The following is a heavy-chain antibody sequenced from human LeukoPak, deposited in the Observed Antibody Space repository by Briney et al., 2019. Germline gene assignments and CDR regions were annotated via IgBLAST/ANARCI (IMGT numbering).Heavy chain of an antibody. Sequence: ASVKVSCKASGYTFTGYYMHWVRQAPGQGLEWMGWINPNSGGTNYAQKFQGRVTMTRDTSISTAYMELSRLRSDGTAVYYCARATPAIAVAGTRWFDPWGQGTLVTVSS. D-gene: IGHD6-19*01. CDR3: ARATPAIAVAGTRWFDP. V-gene: IGHV1-2*02. CDR1: GYTFTGYY. CDR2: INPNSGGT. J-gene: IGHJ5*02.